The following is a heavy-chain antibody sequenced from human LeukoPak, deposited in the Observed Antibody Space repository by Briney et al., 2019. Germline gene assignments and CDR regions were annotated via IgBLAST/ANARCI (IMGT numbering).Heavy chain of an antibody. J-gene: IGHJ4*02. D-gene: IGHD3-3*01. CDR3: ARAKGMTIFGVVIPDF. Sequence: GGSLRLSCAVSGFTFSSYWMHWVRQAPGKGLVWVSRINSDGSSTGYADSVKGRFTISRDNAKNTLYLQRNSLRAEDTAVYYCARAKGMTIFGVVIPDFWGQGTLVTVSS. CDR2: INSDGSST. CDR1: GFTFSSYW. V-gene: IGHV3-74*01.